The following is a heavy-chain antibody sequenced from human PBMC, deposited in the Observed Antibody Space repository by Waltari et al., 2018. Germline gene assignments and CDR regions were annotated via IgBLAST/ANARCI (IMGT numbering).Heavy chain of an antibody. V-gene: IGHV4-31*01. CDR2: IYYSGTT. J-gene: IGHJ4*02. Sequence: QVQLQESGPGLVKTSQTLSLTCTVSGGSLSSGGYCWSWIHQHPGKGLEWIGYIYYSGTTYDNPSLKSLVTISVDTSKNQFSLKLSSVTAADTAVYYCARARDGYFDYWGQGTLVTVSS. D-gene: IGHD2-8*01. CDR3: ARARDGYFDY. CDR1: GGSLSSGGYC.